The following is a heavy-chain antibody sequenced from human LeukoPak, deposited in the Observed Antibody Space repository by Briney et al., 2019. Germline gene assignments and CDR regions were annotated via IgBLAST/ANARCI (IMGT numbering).Heavy chain of an antibody. CDR3: ARGPGYDILTGYYNYFDY. D-gene: IGHD3-9*01. J-gene: IGHJ4*02. CDR1: GGSFSGYY. CDR2: INHSGST. V-gene: IGHV4-34*01. Sequence: SETLSLTCAVYGGSFSGYYWSWIRQPPGKGLEWIGEINHSGSTNYNPSLKSRVTISVDTSKNQFSLKLSSVTAADTAVYYRARGPGYDILTGYYNYFDYWGQGTLVTVSS.